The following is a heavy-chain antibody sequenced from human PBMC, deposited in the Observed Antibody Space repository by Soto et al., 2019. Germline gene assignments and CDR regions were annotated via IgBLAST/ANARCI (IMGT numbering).Heavy chain of an antibody. D-gene: IGHD3-22*01. CDR2: IYPGDSDT. V-gene: IGHV5-51*01. Sequence: EVQLVQSGAAVKKPGESLKISCKGSGYSFTNSWIAWVRQMPGKGLEWMGIIYPGDSDTRYSPSFQGQVTISADKSITTSYLQWSSLRASDTAMYYCASQAPNYYDSSGYPDYWGQGTLVTVSS. CDR1: GYSFTNSW. CDR3: ASQAPNYYDSSGYPDY. J-gene: IGHJ4*02.